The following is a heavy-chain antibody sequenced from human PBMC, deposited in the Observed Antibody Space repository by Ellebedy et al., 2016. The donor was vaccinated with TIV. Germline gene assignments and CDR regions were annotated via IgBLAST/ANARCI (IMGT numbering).Heavy chain of an antibody. CDR1: GFTFSSYA. CDR2: IVGNGGST. D-gene: IGHD3-16*01. J-gene: IGHJ4*02. V-gene: IGHV3-64D*06. Sequence: PGGPLRLSCSASGFTFSSYAMHWVRQAPGKGLEYVSAIVGNGGSTYYADSVKGRFTISRDNSKNTLYLQMSSLRPEDTAVYYCVKAWGDWGQGTLVTVSS. CDR3: VKAWGD.